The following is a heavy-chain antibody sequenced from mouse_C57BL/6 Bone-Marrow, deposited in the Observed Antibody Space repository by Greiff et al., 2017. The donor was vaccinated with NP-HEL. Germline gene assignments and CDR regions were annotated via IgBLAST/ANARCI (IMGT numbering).Heavy chain of an antibody. Sequence: VQLQQSGAELVKPGASVKMSCKASGYTFTTYPIEWVKQNHGKSLEWIGNFHPYNDDTEYNEKFKNKATLTVEKSSSTVYLESSRLTSDDTSEYYWARGGNYWYYFDYWGQGTTLTVSS. V-gene: IGHV1-47*01. J-gene: IGHJ2*01. CDR1: GYTFTTYP. CDR3: ARGGNYWYYFDY. CDR2: FHPYNDDT. D-gene: IGHD2-1*01.